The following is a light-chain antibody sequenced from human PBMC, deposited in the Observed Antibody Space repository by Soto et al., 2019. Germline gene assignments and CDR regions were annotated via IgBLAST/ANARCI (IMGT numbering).Light chain of an antibody. V-gene: IGKV1-5*03. CDR1: QSVTTW. Sequence: DIQMTQSPSTVSASVGDRVTITCRASQSVTTWLAWYQQKPGKAPKLLIYKASNLESGLPSRFTGSGSGTEFTLTISSLQSDDFATYYCQQYSTYPITFGQGTRLEI. CDR2: KAS. J-gene: IGKJ5*01. CDR3: QQYSTYPIT.